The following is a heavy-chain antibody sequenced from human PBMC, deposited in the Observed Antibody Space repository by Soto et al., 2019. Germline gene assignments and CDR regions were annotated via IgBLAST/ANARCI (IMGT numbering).Heavy chain of an antibody. D-gene: IGHD3-22*01. CDR3: AKGYDSSGYYHFDY. V-gene: IGHV3-30*18. Sequence: QVQLVESGGGVVQPGRSLRLSCAASGFTFSSYGMHWVRQAPGKGLEWVAVISYDGSNKYYADSVKGRFTISRDNSKNALYLLTNSLRAEDTAVYYCAKGYDSSGYYHFDYWGQGTLVTVFS. J-gene: IGHJ4*02. CDR2: ISYDGSNK. CDR1: GFTFSSYG.